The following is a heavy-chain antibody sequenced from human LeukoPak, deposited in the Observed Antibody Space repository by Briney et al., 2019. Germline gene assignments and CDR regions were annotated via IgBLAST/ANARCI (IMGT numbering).Heavy chain of an antibody. CDR1: GGSISSGGYY. Sequence: SQTLSLTCTVSGGSISSGGYYWSWIRQHPGKGLEWIGYIYYSGSTYYNPSLKSRVTISVDTSKNQFSQKLSSVTAADTAVYYCARAPGVVSDAFDIWGQGTMVTVSS. CDR3: ARAPGVVSDAFDI. CDR2: IYYSGST. J-gene: IGHJ3*02. D-gene: IGHD2-2*01. V-gene: IGHV4-31*03.